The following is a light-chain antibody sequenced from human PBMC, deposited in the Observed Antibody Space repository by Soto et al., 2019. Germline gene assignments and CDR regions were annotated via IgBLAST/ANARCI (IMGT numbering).Light chain of an antibody. J-gene: IGKJ1*01. CDR2: GPS. CDR1: QGISRD. V-gene: IGKV3-15*01. CDR3: QQNNNWPRT. Sequence: EIVMTQSPATLSVSPGERATLSSRASQGISRDLAWYQQKPCQAPRLLMYGPSTWAPGIQARFSGSGSGPEFTLTISSLQYEDFAVNYCQQNNNWPRTFGQGTKVDVK.